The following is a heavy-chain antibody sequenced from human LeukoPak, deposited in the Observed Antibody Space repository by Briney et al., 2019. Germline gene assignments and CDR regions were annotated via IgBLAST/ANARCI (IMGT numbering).Heavy chain of an antibody. V-gene: IGHV3-23*01. Sequence: GGSLRLSCAASGFIFSNYAMSWVRQAPGKGLQWVSAFSGSGGSTYYADSVKGRFTISRDNSKNTLYLQMNSLRAEDTAVYYCAKEYYDILTGYLDCFDYWGQGTLVTVSS. CDR2: FSGSGGST. CDR1: GFIFSNYA. CDR3: AKEYYDILTGYLDCFDY. D-gene: IGHD3-9*01. J-gene: IGHJ4*02.